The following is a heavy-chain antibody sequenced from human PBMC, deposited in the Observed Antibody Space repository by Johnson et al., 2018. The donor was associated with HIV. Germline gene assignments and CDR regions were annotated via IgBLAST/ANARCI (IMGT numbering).Heavy chain of an antibody. J-gene: IGHJ3*02. CDR3: ARLPSGYSRDAFDI. V-gene: IGHV3-7*01. Sequence: VQLVESGGGLVQPGGSLRLSCAVSGFTFNTYWMHWVRQAPGKGLEWVANIKQDGSEKYYVDSVKGRFTISRENAKNTLYLQMNSLRPEDTAVYYCARLPSGYSRDAFDIWGEGTMVTVSS. D-gene: IGHD5-18*01. CDR2: IKQDGSEK. CDR1: GFTFNTYW.